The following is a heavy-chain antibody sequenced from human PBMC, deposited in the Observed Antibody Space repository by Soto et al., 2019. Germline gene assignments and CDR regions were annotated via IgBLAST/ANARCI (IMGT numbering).Heavy chain of an antibody. CDR1: GFTFSSYA. CDR3: ARGKDGMDV. CDR2: ISYDGSNK. J-gene: IGHJ6*02. Sequence: GGSLRLSCAASGFTFSSYAMHWVRQAPGKGLEWVAVISYDGSNKYYADSVKGRFTISRDNSRNTLYLQMNSLRAEDTAVYYRARGKDGMDVWGQGTTVTVSS. V-gene: IGHV3-30-3*01.